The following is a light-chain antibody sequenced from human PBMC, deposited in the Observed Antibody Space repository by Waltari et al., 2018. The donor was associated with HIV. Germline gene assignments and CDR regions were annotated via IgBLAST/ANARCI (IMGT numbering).Light chain of an antibody. J-gene: IGLJ2*01. Sequence: QSALTQPPSASWSPGQSVTISCTGTSSDVGGYNYVSWYQQHPGKAPKLMIYEVSKRPSGVPERFSGSKSGNTASLTVSGLQAEDEADYYCSSYAGSNNLLFGGGTKLTVL. CDR2: EVS. CDR1: SSDVGGYNY. CDR3: SSYAGSNNLL. V-gene: IGLV2-8*01.